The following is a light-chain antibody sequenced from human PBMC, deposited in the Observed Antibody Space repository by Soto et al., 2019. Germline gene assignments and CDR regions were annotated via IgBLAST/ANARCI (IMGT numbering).Light chain of an antibody. J-gene: IGLJ2*01. Sequence: QSALTQPPSASGSPGQSVTISCTGTSSDVGGYDYVSWYQQHPGKAPKLMIYEVTKRPSGVPDRFSGSKSGNTASLIVSGLQAEDEGDYYCSSYAGSNKMIFGGGTKLTVL. V-gene: IGLV2-8*01. CDR3: SSYAGSNKMI. CDR1: SSDVGGYDY. CDR2: EVT.